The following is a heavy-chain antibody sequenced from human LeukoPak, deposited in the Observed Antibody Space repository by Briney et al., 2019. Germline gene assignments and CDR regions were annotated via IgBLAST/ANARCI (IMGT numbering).Heavy chain of an antibody. D-gene: IGHD3-10*01. J-gene: IGHJ4*01. CDR1: GFTFSSYS. V-gene: IGHV3-21*04. Sequence: GGSLRLSCAASGFTFSSYSMNWVRQAPGKGLEWVSSISSSSSYIYYADSVKGRFTISRDNAKNSLYLQMNSLRAEDTAVYYCAREEWGSAMIDFWGHGALVTVSS. CDR2: ISSSSSYI. CDR3: AREEWGSAMIDF.